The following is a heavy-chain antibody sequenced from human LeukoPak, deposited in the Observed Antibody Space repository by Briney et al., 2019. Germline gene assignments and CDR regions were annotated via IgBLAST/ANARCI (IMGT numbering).Heavy chain of an antibody. J-gene: IGHJ1*01. CDR3: ARALPNLGGAEYFQH. D-gene: IGHD3-3*01. V-gene: IGHV4-30-4*01. Sequence: PSETQSLTCTVSGGSISSGDYYWSWIRQPPGKGLEWIGYIYYSGSTYYNPSLKSRVTISVDTSKNQFSLKLSSVTAADTAVYCCARALPNLGGAEYFQHWGQGTLVTVSS. CDR2: IYYSGST. CDR1: GGSISSGDYY.